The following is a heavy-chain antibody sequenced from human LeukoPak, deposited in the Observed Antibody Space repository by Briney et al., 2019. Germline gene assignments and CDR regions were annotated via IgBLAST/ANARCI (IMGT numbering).Heavy chain of an antibody. CDR1: GGSISSSSYY. J-gene: IGHJ6*03. V-gene: IGHV4-39*07. CDR3: ASLSGSYYLHYYYMDV. CDR2: IYYSGST. Sequence: SETLSLTCTVSGGSISSSSYYWGWIRQPPGKGLEWIGSIYYSGSTYYNPSLKSRVTISVGTSKNQFSLKLSSVTAADTAVYYCASLSGSYYLHYYYMDVWGKGTTVTVSS. D-gene: IGHD1-26*01.